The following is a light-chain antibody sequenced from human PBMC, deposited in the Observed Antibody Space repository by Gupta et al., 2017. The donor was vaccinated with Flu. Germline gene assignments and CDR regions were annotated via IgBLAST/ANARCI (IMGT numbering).Light chain of an antibody. Sequence: EIVMTQSPATLSLSPGERATLSCRASQSVSSSYLSWYQQKPGQAPRLLIYGASTRATGIPARFSGSGSGTDFTLTISSLQPEDFAVYYCQQDDNLPPTFGQGTKVEIK. CDR2: GAS. V-gene: IGKV3/OR2-268*02. J-gene: IGKJ1*01. CDR3: QQDDNLPPT. CDR1: QSVSSSY.